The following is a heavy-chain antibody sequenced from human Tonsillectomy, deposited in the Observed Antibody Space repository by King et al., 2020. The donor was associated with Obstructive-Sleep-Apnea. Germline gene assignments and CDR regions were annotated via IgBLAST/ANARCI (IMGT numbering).Heavy chain of an antibody. V-gene: IGHV3-23*04. CDR3: TPDRDSDFWSGSSDY. CDR2: ISGSGGGT. Sequence: VQLVESGGGLVQPGGSLRLSCAASGVTFSSYAMNWVRQAPGKGLEWVSAISGSGGGTYYADSVKGRFTISRDNSTNTMYLQMNSLRAEDTAVYYGTPDRDSDFWSGSSDYWGHGTLVTVSS. D-gene: IGHD3-3*01. CDR1: GVTFSSYA. J-gene: IGHJ4*01.